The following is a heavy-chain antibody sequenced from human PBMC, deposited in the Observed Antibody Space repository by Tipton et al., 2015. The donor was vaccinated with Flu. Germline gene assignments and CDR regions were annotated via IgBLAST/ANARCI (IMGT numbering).Heavy chain of an antibody. V-gene: IGHV4-34*01. J-gene: IGHJ4*02. Sequence: GLVKPSETLSLTCAVYGGSLSDYYWSWIRQPPGKGLEWIGEINHSGSTNSNPSLKSRVTISVDTSKNQFSLKLSSVTAADTAVYYCARLSYYDVDLKNFYFDYWGQGALVTVSS. CDR1: GGSLSDYY. CDR2: INHSGST. D-gene: IGHD3-10*02. CDR3: ARLSYYDVDLKNFYFDY.